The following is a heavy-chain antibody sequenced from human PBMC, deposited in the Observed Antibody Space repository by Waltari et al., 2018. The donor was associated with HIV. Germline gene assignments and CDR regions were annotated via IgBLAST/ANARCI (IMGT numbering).Heavy chain of an antibody. V-gene: IGHV4-31*03. J-gene: IGHJ6*02. CDR1: GGSISSAGFY. D-gene: IGHD3-10*01. CDR3: ARDYGSGRGGGMDV. Sequence: QLQLQESGPGLVKPSQTLSLTCPVSGGSISSAGFYWSWIRQHPGKGLEWIGNIYYTGSTYYNPSLKSRVTISIDTSNNQFSLNLSSVTAADTAVYYCARDYGSGRGGGMDVWGQGTTVTVSS. CDR2: IYYTGST.